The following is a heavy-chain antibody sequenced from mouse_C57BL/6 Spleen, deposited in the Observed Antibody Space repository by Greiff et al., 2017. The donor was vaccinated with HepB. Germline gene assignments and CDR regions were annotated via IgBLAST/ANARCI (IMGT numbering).Heavy chain of an antibody. Sequence: QVQLQQPGAELVRPGSSVKLSCKASGYTFTSYWMHWVKQRPIQGLEWIGNIDPSDSETHYNQKFKDKATLTVDKSSSTAYMQLSSLTSEDSAVYYCARGDYDGSSYVVYYYAMDYWGQGTSVTVSS. CDR2: IDPSDSET. J-gene: IGHJ4*01. D-gene: IGHD1-1*01. V-gene: IGHV1-52*01. CDR3: ARGDYDGSSYVVYYYAMDY. CDR1: GYTFTSYW.